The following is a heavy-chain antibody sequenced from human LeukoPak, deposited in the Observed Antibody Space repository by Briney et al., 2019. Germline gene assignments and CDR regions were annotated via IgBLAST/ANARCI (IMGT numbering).Heavy chain of an antibody. J-gene: IGHJ4*02. Sequence: SETLSLTCAVYGGSFSGYYWSWIRQPPGKGLEWIGEINHSGSTNYNPSLKGRVTISVDTSKNQFSLKLSSVTAADTAVYYCARAPLLRTLPFDYWGQGTLVTVSS. CDR3: ARAPLLRTLPFDY. CDR1: GGSFSGYY. CDR2: INHSGST. D-gene: IGHD3-22*01. V-gene: IGHV4-34*01.